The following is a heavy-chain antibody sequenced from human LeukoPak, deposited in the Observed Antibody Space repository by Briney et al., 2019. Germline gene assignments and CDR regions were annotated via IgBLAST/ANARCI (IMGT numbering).Heavy chain of an antibody. CDR2: IGGTGGGGT. J-gene: IGHJ3*02. Sequence: GGSLRLSCAASGFTFDRYAMSWVRQAPGKGLEWVSAIGGTGGGGTYYADSVKGRFTISRDNAKNSLYLQMSSLRAEDTALYYCASFPQCPRSRCDAFDIWGQGTMVNVSS. CDR3: ASFPQCPRSRCDAFDI. D-gene: IGHD2-15*01. CDR1: GFTFDRYA. V-gene: IGHV3-23*01.